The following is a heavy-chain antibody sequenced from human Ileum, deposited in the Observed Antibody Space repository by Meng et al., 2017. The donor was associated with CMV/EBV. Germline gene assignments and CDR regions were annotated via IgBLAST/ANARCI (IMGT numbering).Heavy chain of an antibody. CDR1: GGSVSSGSYY. Sequence: GSLRLSCTVSGGSVSSGSYYWSWIRQPPGKGLEWIGYIYYSGSTNYNPSLKSRVIISVDTSKNQFSLKLSSVTAADTAVYYCARARRIDPQHRRPANLDYWGQGTLVTVSS. CDR3: ARARRIDPQHRRPANLDY. D-gene: IGHD3-16*02. J-gene: IGHJ4*02. CDR2: IYYSGST. V-gene: IGHV4-61*01.